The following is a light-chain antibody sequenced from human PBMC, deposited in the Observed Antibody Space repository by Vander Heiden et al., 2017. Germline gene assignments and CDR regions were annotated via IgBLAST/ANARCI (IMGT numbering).Light chain of an antibody. CDR3: CSYAGGNTLV. CDR1: RSDVGSYNL. V-gene: IGLV2-23*02. Sequence: HSALPPPASVPGSPGQSITISCTGGRSDVGSYNLVSWYQHHPGRAPRLVIYEVTKRASGVASRFSGSKSGSAASLTISGLQPEDEGEYHCCSYAGGNTLVFGGGTKLTVL. J-gene: IGLJ3*02. CDR2: EVT.